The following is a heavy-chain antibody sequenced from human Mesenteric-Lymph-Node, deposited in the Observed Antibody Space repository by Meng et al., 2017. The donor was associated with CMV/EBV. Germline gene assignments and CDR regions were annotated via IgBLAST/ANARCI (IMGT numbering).Heavy chain of an antibody. V-gene: IGHV1-69*05. CDR1: GGTFSSYA. CDR3: AVSRVPRDYYYGMDV. Sequence: SVTVSCKASGGTFSSYAISWVRQAPGQGLEWMGGIIPIFGTTTYAQKFQGRVTITTDESTSTAYMELSSLRSEDTAVYYCAVSRVPRDYYYGMDVWGQGTTVTVSS. J-gene: IGHJ6*02. CDR2: IIPIFGTT. D-gene: IGHD1-1*01.